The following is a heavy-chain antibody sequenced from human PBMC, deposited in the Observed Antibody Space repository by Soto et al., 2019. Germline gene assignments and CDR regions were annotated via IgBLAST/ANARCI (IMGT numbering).Heavy chain of an antibody. J-gene: IGHJ4*02. D-gene: IGHD6-13*01. CDR1: GFTFSGSA. CDR3: TSSIAAAGPY. CDR2: IRSKANSYAT. Sequence: GSLRLSCAASGFTFSGSAMHWVRQASGKGLEWVGRIRSKANSYATAYAASVKGRFTISRDDSKNTAYLQMNSLKTEDTAVYYCTSSIAAAGPYWGQGTLVTVSS. V-gene: IGHV3-73*01.